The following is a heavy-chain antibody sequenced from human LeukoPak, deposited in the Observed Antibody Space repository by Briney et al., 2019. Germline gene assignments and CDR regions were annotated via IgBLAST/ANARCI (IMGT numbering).Heavy chain of an antibody. V-gene: IGHV3-15*01. J-gene: IGHJ4*02. D-gene: IGHD5-18*01. CDR2: IKSKTDGGTT. CDR1: GIAFSKAW. CDR3: IIDGFLQRWFFDY. Sequence: GGSLRLYCAASGIAFSKAWMSWVRQAPGKGLEWVGRIKSKTDGGTTDYASTVNGRFIISRDDSKNTLYLQMDSLKTEDTAVYYCIIDGFLQRWFFDYWGQGTLVTVSS.